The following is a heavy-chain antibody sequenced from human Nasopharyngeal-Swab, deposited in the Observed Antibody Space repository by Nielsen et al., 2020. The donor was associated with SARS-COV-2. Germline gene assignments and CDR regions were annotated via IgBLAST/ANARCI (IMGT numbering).Heavy chain of an antibody. CDR2: IKEDGNEQ. Sequence: GESLKISCAASGFTFSAFWMSWVHQAPGRGLEWVANIKEDGNEQYYADSVKGRFTISRDNGKNSLFLEMNSLRAEDTAIYYCFIGHYMDSWGKGTAVIVSS. CDR3: FIGHYMDS. CDR1: GFTFSAFW. J-gene: IGHJ6*03. V-gene: IGHV3-7*01.